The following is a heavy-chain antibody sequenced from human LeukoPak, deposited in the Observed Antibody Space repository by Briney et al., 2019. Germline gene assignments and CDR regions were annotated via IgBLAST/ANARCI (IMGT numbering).Heavy chain of an antibody. CDR1: GFTFSSYA. CDR3: ARGGRLDAFDI. Sequence: XGSLRLSCAASGFTFSSYAMHWVRQAPGKGLEWVAVISYDGSNKYYADSVKGRFTISRDNSKNTLYLQMNSLRAEDTAVYYCARGGRLDAFDIWGQGTMVTVSS. D-gene: IGHD2-15*01. J-gene: IGHJ3*02. CDR2: ISYDGSNK. V-gene: IGHV3-30-3*01.